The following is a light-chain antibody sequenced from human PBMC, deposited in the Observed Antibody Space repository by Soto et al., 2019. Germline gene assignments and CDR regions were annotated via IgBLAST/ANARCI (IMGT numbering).Light chain of an antibody. CDR3: PPYNSYWT. J-gene: IGKJ1*01. CDR2: DAS. V-gene: IGKV1-5*01. CDR1: QSISSW. Sequence: DIQMTQSPSTLSASVGDRVTITCRASQSISSWLAWYQQKPGKAPKLLIYDASSLESGVPSRFRGSGSGTEFTLTISSLQPDDFATYYCPPYNSYWTFGQGTKVEIK.